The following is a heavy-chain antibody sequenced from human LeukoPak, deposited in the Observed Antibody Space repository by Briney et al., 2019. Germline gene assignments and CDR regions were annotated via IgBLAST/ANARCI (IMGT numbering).Heavy chain of an antibody. CDR1: GGSISSYS. J-gene: IGHJ4*02. D-gene: IGHD5-24*01. CDR3: ARLDGYNIIFDY. Sequence: PSETLSLTCTVSGGSISSYSWSWIRQPPGKGLEWIGYIYYSGSTNYNPSLKSRVTISVDTSKNQFSLNLSSVTAADTAVCYCARLDGYNIIFDYWGQGTLVTVSS. V-gene: IGHV4-59*01. CDR2: IYYSGST.